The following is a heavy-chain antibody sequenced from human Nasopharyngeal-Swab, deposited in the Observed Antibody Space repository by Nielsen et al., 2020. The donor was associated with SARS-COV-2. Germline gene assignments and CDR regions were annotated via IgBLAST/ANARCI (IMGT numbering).Heavy chain of an antibody. D-gene: IGHD3-9*01. J-gene: IGHJ6*02. CDR1: GFSLSTSGMC. V-gene: IGHV2-70*11. CDR3: ARTYYNILTGTDYGMDV. CDR2: IDWDDDK. Sequence: SGPTLVQPTQTLTLTCTFSGFSLSTSGMCVSWIRQPPGKALEWLARIDWDDDKYYSTSLKTRLTISKDTSKNQVVLTMTNMDPVDTATYYCARTYYNILTGTDYGMDVWGQGTTVTVSS.